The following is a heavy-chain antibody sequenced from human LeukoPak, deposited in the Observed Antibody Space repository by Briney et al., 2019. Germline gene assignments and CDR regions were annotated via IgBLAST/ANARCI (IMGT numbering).Heavy chain of an antibody. CDR3: ARGVVVILFDY. D-gene: IGHD3-22*01. Sequence: SETLSLTCTVSGGSISSGGYYWSWIRQHPGKGLEWIGYIYYSGSTYYNPSLKSRVTISVDTSKNQFSLKLSSVTAADTAVYYCARGVVVILFDYWGQGTLVTVSS. CDR1: GGSISSGGYY. CDR2: IYYSGST. J-gene: IGHJ4*02. V-gene: IGHV4-31*03.